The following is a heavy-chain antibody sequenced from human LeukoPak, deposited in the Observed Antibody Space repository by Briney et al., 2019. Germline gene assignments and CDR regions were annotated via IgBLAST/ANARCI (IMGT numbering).Heavy chain of an antibody. J-gene: IGHJ4*02. D-gene: IGHD3-16*01. V-gene: IGHV4-31*03. CDR3: ARGSRGDFDY. Sequence: SQTLSLTCTVSGGSISSGGYYWSWIRQPPGKVLEWIGYIYYSGSTYYNPSLESRVTISVDTSKNQFSLKLSSVTAADTAVYYCARGSRGDFDYWGQGTLVTVSS. CDR2: IYYSGST. CDR1: GGSISSGGYY.